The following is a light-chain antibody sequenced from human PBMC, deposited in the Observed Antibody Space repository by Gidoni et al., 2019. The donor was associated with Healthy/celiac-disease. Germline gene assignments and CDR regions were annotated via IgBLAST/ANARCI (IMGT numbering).Light chain of an antibody. CDR2: AAS. CDR3: QQYYSFPWT. CDR1: QAISSY. J-gene: IGKJ1*01. Sequence: VIWMTQSPSLLSASTGDRVTISCRMSQAISSYLAWYQQKPGKAPELLIYAASTLQSGVPSRFSGSGSGTDFTLTISCLQSEDFATYYCQQYYSFPWTFGQXTKVEIK. V-gene: IGKV1D-8*03.